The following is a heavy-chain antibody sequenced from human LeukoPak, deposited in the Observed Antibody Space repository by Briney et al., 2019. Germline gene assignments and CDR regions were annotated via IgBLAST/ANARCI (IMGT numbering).Heavy chain of an antibody. D-gene: IGHD3-10*01. CDR2: ISGSGGST. V-gene: IGHV3-23*01. CDR1: GFTFSSYG. Sequence: GGSLRHSCAASGFTFSSYGMSWVRQAPGKGLEWVSAISGSGGSTYYADSVKGRFTISRDNSKNTLYLQMNSLRAEDTAVYYCAKDGGYYYGSGSAPGYWGQGTLVTVSS. J-gene: IGHJ4*02. CDR3: AKDGGYYYGSGSAPGY.